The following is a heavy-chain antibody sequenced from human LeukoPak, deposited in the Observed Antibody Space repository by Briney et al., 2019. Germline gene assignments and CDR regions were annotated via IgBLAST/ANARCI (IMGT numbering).Heavy chain of an antibody. D-gene: IGHD6-13*01. Sequence: PSETLSLTCTVSGGSISSYYWSWIWQPPGKGLEWIGYIYYRGITTYNPSLKSRVTISVDTSKNQFYLKLSPVTAADTAVYYCARDFSYGSSWDYFDYWGQGTLVSVSS. V-gene: IGHV4-59*01. CDR2: IYYRGIT. J-gene: IGHJ4*02. CDR3: ARDFSYGSSWDYFDY. CDR1: GGSISSYY.